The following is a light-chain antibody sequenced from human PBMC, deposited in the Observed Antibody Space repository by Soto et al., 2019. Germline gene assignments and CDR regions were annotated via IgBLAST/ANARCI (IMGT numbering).Light chain of an antibody. J-gene: IGLJ2*01. Sequence: QSVLTQPASVSGSPGQSITISCTGTSSDVGGYNYVSWYQQHPGKAPKLMIYEVSNRPSGVSNRFSGSKSGNTASLTISGLQAEDEADYSCSSYTSSNTHVVFGGGTKLTVL. V-gene: IGLV2-14*01. CDR1: SSDVGGYNY. CDR3: SSYTSSNTHVV. CDR2: EVS.